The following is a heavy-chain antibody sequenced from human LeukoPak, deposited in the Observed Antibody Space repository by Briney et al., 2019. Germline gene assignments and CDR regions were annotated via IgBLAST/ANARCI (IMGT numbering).Heavy chain of an antibody. CDR2: ITSSGTYI. D-gene: IGHD2/OR15-2a*01. CDR1: GFSFNSLS. CDR3: ARVFDVDYFSATGYSDY. Sequence: SGGSLRLSCAASGFSFNSLSTNWVRQAPGRGLEWVSYITSSGTYIYYADSVRGRFTISRDNARNSLYLQMDSLTAEDTAIYYCARVFDVDYFSATGYSDYWGQGVLVTVSS. J-gene: IGHJ4*02. V-gene: IGHV3-21*06.